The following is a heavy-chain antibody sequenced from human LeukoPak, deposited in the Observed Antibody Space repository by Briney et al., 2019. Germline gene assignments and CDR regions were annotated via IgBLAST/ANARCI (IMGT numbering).Heavy chain of an antibody. CDR3: ARDGLSYTNPNNWFDP. D-gene: IGHD2-2*02. CDR2: ISAYNGNT. CDR1: GYTFTSYG. V-gene: IGHV1-18*01. J-gene: IGHJ5*02. Sequence: ASVKVSCKASGYTFTSYGIRWVRQAPGQGLEWMGWISAYNGNTNYAQKLQGRVTMTTDTSTSTAYMELRSLRSDDTAVYYCARDGLSYTNPNNWFDPWGQGTLVTVSS.